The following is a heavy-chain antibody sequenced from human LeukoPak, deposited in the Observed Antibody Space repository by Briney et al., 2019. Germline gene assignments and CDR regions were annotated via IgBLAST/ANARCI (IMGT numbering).Heavy chain of an antibody. D-gene: IGHD2-2*02. J-gene: IGHJ4*02. CDR1: GYTFTGYY. CDR3: ARGHIVVVPAAIPDLDY. CDR2: INPNRGGT. Sequence: ASVKVSCKASGYTFTGYYMHWVRQAPGQGLEWMGWINPNRGGTNYALKFQGRVTMTRDTSISTAYMELSRLRSDDTAVYYCARGHIVVVPAAIPDLDYWGQGTLVTVSS. V-gene: IGHV1-2*02.